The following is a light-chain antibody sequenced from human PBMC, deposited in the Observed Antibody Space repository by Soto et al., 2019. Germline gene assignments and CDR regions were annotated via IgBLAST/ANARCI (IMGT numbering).Light chain of an antibody. CDR2: DAS. CDR1: QNVNSY. V-gene: IGKV3-11*01. CDR3: QQRLEWPPIT. Sequence: EIVLTQSPATLSLSPGERATLSCRASQNVNSYLAWYQQKPGQAPRLLIYDASNRATGIPARFSGSGSGTDFTLTISSLETEDFAVYYCQQRLEWPPITFGPGTKVDIK. J-gene: IGKJ3*01.